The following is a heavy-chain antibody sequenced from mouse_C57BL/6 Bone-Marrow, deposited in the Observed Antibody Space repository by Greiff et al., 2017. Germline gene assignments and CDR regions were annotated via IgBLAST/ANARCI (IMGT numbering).Heavy chain of an antibody. CDR2: IYPGSGST. V-gene: IGHV1-55*01. Sequence: QVQLQQPGAELVKPGASVKMSCKASGYTFTSYWITWVKQRPGQGLEWIGDIYPGSGSTNYNEKFKSKATRTVDTSSSTAYMQLSSLTSEDSAVYNCASDDYDLPDVWGTGTTVTVSS. CDR1: GYTFTSYW. J-gene: IGHJ1*03. D-gene: IGHD2-4*01. CDR3: ASDDYDLPDV.